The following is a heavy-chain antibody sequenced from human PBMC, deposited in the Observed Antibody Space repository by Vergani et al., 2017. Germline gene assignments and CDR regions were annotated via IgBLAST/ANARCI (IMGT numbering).Heavy chain of an antibody. CDR1: GYTFNGYY. J-gene: IGHJ4*02. CDR2: IDPNSDGT. Sequence: QVQLVQSGTEVTKPGASVKVSCKASGYTFNGYYIHWVRQAPGQGLEYMGWIDPNSDGTNYAQKFQGRVTMTRDTSISTAYMELSRLRSDDAAVYYCARGWSGNSTSWDFDFWGQGTLVTVSS. D-gene: IGHD6-13*01. CDR3: ARGWSGNSTSWDFDF. V-gene: IGHV1-2*02.